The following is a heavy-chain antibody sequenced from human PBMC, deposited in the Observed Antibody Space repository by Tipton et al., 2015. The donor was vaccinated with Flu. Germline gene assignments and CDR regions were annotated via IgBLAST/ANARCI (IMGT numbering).Heavy chain of an antibody. CDR3: ARNRQYYRYFDL. D-gene: IGHD2/OR15-2a*01. V-gene: IGHV1-8*01. Sequence: QSGPEVKKPGASVKVSCKASGYTFSSYEINWVRQATGQGLEWRGWMNPNSGDTGYAQKFQGRVTMTRNTSISTAYMELTSLTSEDTAVYFCARNRQYYRYFDLWGRGTLVTVSS. J-gene: IGHJ2*01. CDR2: MNPNSGDT. CDR1: GYTFSSYE.